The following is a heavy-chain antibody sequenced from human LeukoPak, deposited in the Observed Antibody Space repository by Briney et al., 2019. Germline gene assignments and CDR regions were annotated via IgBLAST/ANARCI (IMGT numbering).Heavy chain of an antibody. CDR3: ARVPRGERDPPYALDV. Sequence: KPSETLSLTCTVSGGSIRSYYWSWVRQPPGMGLEWIGYIYYSGSTNYNPSLKSRVTISVDRSKNQFSLKLSSVTAADTAVYYCARVPRGERDPPYALDVWGQGTTVTVSS. CDR2: IYYSGST. V-gene: IGHV4-59*01. D-gene: IGHD3-10*01. J-gene: IGHJ6*02. CDR1: GGSIRSYY.